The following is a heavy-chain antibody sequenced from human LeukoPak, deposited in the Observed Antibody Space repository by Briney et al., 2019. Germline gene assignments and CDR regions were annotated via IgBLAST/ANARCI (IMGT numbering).Heavy chain of an antibody. CDR2: IKSKTDGGTT. CDR3: TTGGQWLEPLYYYYCYMDV. D-gene: IGHD6-19*01. Sequence: GGSLRLSCAASGFTFSNAWMSWVRQAPGKGLEWVGRIKSKTDGGTTDYAAPVKGRFTISRDDSKNTLYLQMNSLKTEDTAVYYCTTGGQWLEPLYYYYCYMDVWGKGTTVTVSS. J-gene: IGHJ6*03. CDR1: GFTFSNAW. V-gene: IGHV3-15*01.